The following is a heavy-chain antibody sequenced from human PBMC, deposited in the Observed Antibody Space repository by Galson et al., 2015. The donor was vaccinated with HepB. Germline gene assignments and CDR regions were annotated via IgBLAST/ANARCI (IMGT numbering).Heavy chain of an antibody. Sequence: SLRLSCAASGFTFSSYSMNWVRQAPGKGLEWVSYISSSSSTIYYADSVKGRFTISRDNAKNSLYLQMNSLGDEDTAVYYCARDSIAVSGDYWFDPWGQGTLVTVSS. CDR3: ARDSIAVSGDYWFDP. V-gene: IGHV3-48*02. D-gene: IGHD6-19*01. CDR1: GFTFSSYS. CDR2: ISSSSSTI. J-gene: IGHJ5*02.